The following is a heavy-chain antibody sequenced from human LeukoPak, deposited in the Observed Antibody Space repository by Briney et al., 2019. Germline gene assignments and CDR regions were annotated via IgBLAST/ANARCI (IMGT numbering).Heavy chain of an antibody. CDR3: AREACSSTSCYAPYFDY. D-gene: IGHD2-2*01. J-gene: IGHJ4*02. Sequence: ASVKVSCKASGGTFSSYAISWVRQAPGQGLEWMGGIIPIFGTANYAQKSQGRVTITADESTSTAYMELSSLRSEDTAVYYCAREACSSTSCYAPYFDYWGQGTLVTVSS. CDR2: IIPIFGTA. V-gene: IGHV1-69*01. CDR1: GGTFSSYA.